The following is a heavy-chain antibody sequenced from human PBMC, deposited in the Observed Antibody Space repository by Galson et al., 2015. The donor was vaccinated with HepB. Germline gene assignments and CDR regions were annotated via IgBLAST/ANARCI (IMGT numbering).Heavy chain of an antibody. CDR3: ARALCSSTSCYFDY. D-gene: IGHD2-2*01. Sequence: QVQLQESGPGLVKPSETLSLTCTVSGGSISSGGYYWSWIRQHPGKGLEWIGYIYYSGSTYYNPSLKSRVTISVDTSKNQFSLKLSSVTAADTAVYYCARALCSSTSCYFDYWGQGTLVTVSS. V-gene: IGHV4-31*03. J-gene: IGHJ4*02. CDR2: IYYSGST. CDR1: GGSISSGGYY.